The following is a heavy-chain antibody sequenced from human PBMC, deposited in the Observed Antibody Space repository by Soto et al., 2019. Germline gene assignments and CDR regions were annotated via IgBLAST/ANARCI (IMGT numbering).Heavy chain of an antibody. V-gene: IGHV3-73*01. CDR1: GFTFSGSA. D-gene: IGHD6-6*01. CDR2: IRSKANSYAT. J-gene: IGHJ4*02. CDR3: TSSALYYFDY. Sequence: EVQLVESGGGLVQPGGSLKLSCAASGFTFSGSAMHWVRQASGKGLEWVGRIRSKANSYATAYAASVKGRFTIYRDDSKNTAYLQMNSLKTEDTAVYYCTSSALYYFDYWGQGTLVTVSS.